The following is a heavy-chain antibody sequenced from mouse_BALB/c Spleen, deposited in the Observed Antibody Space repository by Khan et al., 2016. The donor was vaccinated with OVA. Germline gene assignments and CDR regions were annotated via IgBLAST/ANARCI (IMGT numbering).Heavy chain of an antibody. CDR3: ARDIGRSFVDY. J-gene: IGHJ2*01. CDR1: GFTFTDYY. Sequence: VQLKESGGGLVQPGDSLRLSCTTSGFTFTDYYMNWVRQPPGGALEWLGFIRNKANGYTTEYSASVKGRFTISRDNSQSILYLQMNTLRAEDSATYYCARDIGRSFVDYWGQGTTLTVSS. CDR2: IRNKANGYTT. D-gene: IGHD3-1*01. V-gene: IGHV7-3*02.